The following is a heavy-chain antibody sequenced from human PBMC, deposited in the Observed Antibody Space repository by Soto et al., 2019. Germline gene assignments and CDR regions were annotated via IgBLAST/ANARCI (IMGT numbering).Heavy chain of an antibody. V-gene: IGHV1-46*04. CDR3: AKEPVGPDWYFDL. Sequence: ASVKVSCKAIGYSFTSHYMHWVRQAPGQGLEWMGTIYPGGVNIGYADSVKGRFTVSRDNSKNTLYLQMNSLRAEDTAVYNCAKEPVGPDWYFDLWGRGTLVTVSS. CDR2: IYPGGVNI. CDR1: GYSFTSHY. J-gene: IGHJ2*01.